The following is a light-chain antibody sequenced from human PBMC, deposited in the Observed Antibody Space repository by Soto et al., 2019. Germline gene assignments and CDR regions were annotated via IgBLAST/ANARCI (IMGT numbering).Light chain of an antibody. J-gene: IGLJ1*01. CDR1: SSDVGGYNY. V-gene: IGLV2-8*01. CDR3: SSYAGSSNV. CDR2: EVN. Sequence: QSALPQPASVSGSPGQSITISCTGTSSDVGGYNYVSWYQQHPGKAPKLMIYEVNKRPSGVPDRFSGSKSGNTASLTVSGLQAEDEADYYCSSYAGSSNVFGTGTKLTVL.